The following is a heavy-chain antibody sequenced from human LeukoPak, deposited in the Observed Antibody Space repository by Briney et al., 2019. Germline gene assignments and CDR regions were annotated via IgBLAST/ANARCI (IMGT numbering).Heavy chain of an antibody. CDR3: ARGGWYDPFDY. D-gene: IGHD6-19*01. V-gene: IGHV3-30*03. J-gene: IGHJ4*02. CDR2: ISSGGTAK. Sequence: PGGSLRLSCAASGFIFSNYGMQWVRQAPGKGLQWVAVISSGGTAKIYADSVRGRFTLSRDNSRNILYLQMDCLRTDDTAIYYCARGGWYDPFDYWGQGTLVTVSS. CDR1: GFIFSNYG.